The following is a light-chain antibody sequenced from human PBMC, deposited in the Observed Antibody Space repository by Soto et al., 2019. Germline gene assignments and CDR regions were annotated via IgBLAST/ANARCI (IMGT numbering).Light chain of an antibody. J-gene: IGKJ1*01. Sequence: DIQMTQSPSTLSASVGDRVTITCRASQSISSWLAWYLQKPGKAPKLLIYDASSLESGVPSRFSGSGSGTEFTLTISSLQPDDFATYYCQQYNSYSWTFGQGTKV. V-gene: IGKV1-5*01. CDR3: QQYNSYSWT. CDR2: DAS. CDR1: QSISSW.